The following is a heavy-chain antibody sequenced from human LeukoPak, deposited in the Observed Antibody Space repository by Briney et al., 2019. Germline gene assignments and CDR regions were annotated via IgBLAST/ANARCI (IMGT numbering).Heavy chain of an antibody. Sequence: GGSLRLSCAASGFTFSSYGMHWVRQAPRKGLEWVAVIWYDVSNKYYVDSVKGRFTISRDNSKNTLYLQMNSLRAEDTAVYYCGRDFYSGNHFDYWGQGTLVTVSS. CDR2: IWYDVSNK. V-gene: IGHV3-33*01. J-gene: IGHJ4*02. CDR1: GFTFSSYG. D-gene: IGHD4-11*01. CDR3: GRDFYSGNHFDY.